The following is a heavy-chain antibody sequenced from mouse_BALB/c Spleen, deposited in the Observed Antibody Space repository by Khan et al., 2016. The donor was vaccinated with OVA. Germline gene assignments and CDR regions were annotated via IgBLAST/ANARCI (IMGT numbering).Heavy chain of an antibody. CDR2: INSDGDYT. J-gene: IGHJ3*01. CDR1: GFTFSTYG. CDR3: ASHLTGSVAY. Sequence: EVELVESGGDLVKPGGSLRLSCAASGFTFSTYGMSWVRQPPDKRLEWVATINSDGDYTYYPDTVKGRFTISRNNAENTLYLQMSRLKSEDTAIYYCASHLTGSVAYWGQGTLVTVSA. V-gene: IGHV5-6*01. D-gene: IGHD4-1*01.